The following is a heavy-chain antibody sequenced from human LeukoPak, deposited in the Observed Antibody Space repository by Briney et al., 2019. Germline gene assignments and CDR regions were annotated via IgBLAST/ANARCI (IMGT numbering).Heavy chain of an antibody. D-gene: IGHD2-8*01. V-gene: IGHV3-23*01. Sequence: QPGGSLRLSCAASGFTFSSYAMSWVRQAPGKGLEWVSAISGSGGSTYYADSVKGRFTISRDNAKNSLYLQMNNLRADDTAIYYCVRGHHGLDSWGQGILVTVSS. CDR3: VRGHHGLDS. CDR2: ISGSGGST. CDR1: GFTFSSYA. J-gene: IGHJ4*02.